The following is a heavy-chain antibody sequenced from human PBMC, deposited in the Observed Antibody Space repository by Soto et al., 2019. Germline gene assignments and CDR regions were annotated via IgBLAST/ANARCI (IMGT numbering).Heavy chain of an antibody. CDR2: IIPIFGTA. Sequence: SVKVSCKASGGTFSSYAISWVRQAPGQGLEWMGGIIPIFGTANYAQKFQGRVTITADESTSTAYMELSSLRSEDTAVYYCARDGYYDSSGYYYRGAFDIWGQGTMVTVSS. J-gene: IGHJ3*02. D-gene: IGHD3-22*01. CDR3: ARDGYYDSSGYYYRGAFDI. V-gene: IGHV1-69*13. CDR1: GGTFSSYA.